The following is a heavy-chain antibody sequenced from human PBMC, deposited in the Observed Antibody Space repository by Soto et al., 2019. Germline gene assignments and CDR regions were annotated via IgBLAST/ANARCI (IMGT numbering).Heavy chain of an antibody. V-gene: IGHV4-59*12. J-gene: IGHJ5*02. CDR1: GGSITSSY. D-gene: IGHD3-10*01. CDR2: IYDTGISGYTPST. CDR3: ARSVPEIFISSENWFDP. Sequence: PSETLSLTCTVSGGSITSSYWSWIRRPPGKGLEWIAYIYDTGISGYTPSTSYNPSLKSRVTMSVDTSKSQFSLKLTSVTAADTAVYYCARSVPEIFISSENWFDPWGQGILVTVSS.